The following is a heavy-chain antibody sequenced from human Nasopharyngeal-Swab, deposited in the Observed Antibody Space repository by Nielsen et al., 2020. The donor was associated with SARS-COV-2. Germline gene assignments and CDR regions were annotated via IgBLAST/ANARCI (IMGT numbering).Heavy chain of an antibody. V-gene: IGHV4-34*01. D-gene: IGHD6-6*01. CDR2: VNYGGGT. J-gene: IGHJ6*03. Sequence: WIRQPPGKGLEWIGDVNYGGGTNYNPSLKSRVIIFVDTSKNQSSLKLNTATAADTALYFCARGGEGVEPARILGLGPYYSYCYMGLWGKGTTVTVSS. CDR3: ARGGEGVEPARILGLGPYYSYCYMGL.